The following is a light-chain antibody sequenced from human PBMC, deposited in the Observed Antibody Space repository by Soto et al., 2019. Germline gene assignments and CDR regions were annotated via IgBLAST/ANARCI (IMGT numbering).Light chain of an antibody. V-gene: IGKV3-15*01. J-gene: IGKJ1*01. CDR2: SAS. CDR3: QQYGSSPT. CDR1: QSISDT. Sequence: EIVMTQSPATLSVSPGGRATLPCRASQSISDTLAWYQQKPGQAPRLLIYSASRGATGFPARFSGSGSGTDFTLTISSLQSEDFAVYYCQQYGSSPTFGQGTKVDIK.